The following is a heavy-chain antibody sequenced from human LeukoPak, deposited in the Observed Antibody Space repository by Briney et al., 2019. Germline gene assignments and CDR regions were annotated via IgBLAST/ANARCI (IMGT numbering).Heavy chain of an antibody. V-gene: IGHV4-34*01. CDR1: GGSFSGYY. Sequence: SETLSLTCAVYGGSFSGYYWSWIRQPPGKGLEWIGEINHSGSTNYNPSLKSRVTISVDTSKNQFSLKLSSVTAADTAVYYCARESNQYHYDGSGYYCGAFDIWGQGTMVTVSS. CDR2: INHSGST. D-gene: IGHD3-22*01. J-gene: IGHJ3*02. CDR3: ARESNQYHYDGSGYYCGAFDI.